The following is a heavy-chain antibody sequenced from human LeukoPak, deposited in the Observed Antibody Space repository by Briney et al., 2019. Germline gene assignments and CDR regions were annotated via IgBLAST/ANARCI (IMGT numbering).Heavy chain of an antibody. V-gene: IGHV1-18*01. CDR3: AREHYDSSGYYYEFDY. CDR1: GYTFTSYG. D-gene: IGHD3-22*01. CDR2: ISAYNGNT. Sequence: APVKVSCKASGYTFTSYGISWVRQAPGQGLEWMGWISAYNGNTNYAQKLQGRVTMTTDTSTSTAYMELRSLRSDDTAVYYCAREHYDSSGYYYEFDYWGQGTLVTVSS. J-gene: IGHJ4*02.